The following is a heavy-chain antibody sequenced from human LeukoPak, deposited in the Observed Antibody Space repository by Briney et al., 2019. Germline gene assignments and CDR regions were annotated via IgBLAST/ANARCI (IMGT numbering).Heavy chain of an antibody. V-gene: IGHV4-34*01. Sequence: SETLSLTCAVYGGSFSGYYWSWIRQPPGKGLEWIGEINHSGSTNYNPSLKSRVTISVDTSKNQFSLKLSSVTAADTAVYYCAGDPTTDHSYYFDYWGQGTLVTVSS. CDR2: INHSGST. CDR3: AGDPTTDHSYYFDY. J-gene: IGHJ4*02. CDR1: GGSFSGYY. D-gene: IGHD4-17*01.